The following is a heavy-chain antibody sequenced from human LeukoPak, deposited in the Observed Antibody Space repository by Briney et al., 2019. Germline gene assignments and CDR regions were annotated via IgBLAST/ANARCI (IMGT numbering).Heavy chain of an antibody. V-gene: IGHV3-23*01. Sequence: GGSLRLSCAASGFTFSSYAMSWVRQAPGKGLEWVSAISGSGGSTNYADSVKGRFNIYRDNSKITLYLQMNSLRAEDTAVYYCAKDPESYYYDSSGSENWFDPWGQGTLVTVSS. CDR1: GFTFSSYA. J-gene: IGHJ5*02. D-gene: IGHD3-22*01. CDR2: ISGSGGST. CDR3: AKDPESYYYDSSGSENWFDP.